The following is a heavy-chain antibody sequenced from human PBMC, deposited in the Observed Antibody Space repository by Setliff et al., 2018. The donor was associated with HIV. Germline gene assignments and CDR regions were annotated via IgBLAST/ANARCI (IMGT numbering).Heavy chain of an antibody. V-gene: IGHV1-2*06. CDR3: ALPRVFDSFHV. CDR1: EFIILANK. Sequence: ASVKVSCKATEFIILANKMHWVRQAPGQGLEWIGRISPDNGAAEYAPQFQGRVIMTVDTSISTAYLEVPRLTSDDAAVYYCALPRVFDSFHVWGQGTMVTVSS. J-gene: IGHJ3*01. CDR2: ISPDNGAA.